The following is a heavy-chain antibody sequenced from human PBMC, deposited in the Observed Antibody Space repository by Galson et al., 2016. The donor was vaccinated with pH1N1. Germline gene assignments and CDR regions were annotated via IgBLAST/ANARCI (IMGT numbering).Heavy chain of an antibody. CDR1: GFIFSSYA. D-gene: IGHD4-17*01. CDR2: INSDGSST. J-gene: IGHJ2*01. V-gene: IGHV3-74*01. Sequence: SLRLSCAASGFIFSSYAMSWVRQSPGKGLVWVSRINSDGSSTNYADSVKGRFTISRDNAKNTLYLQMNSLRAEDTAMYYCARFEYGDYVKYSGLWGRGTLVTVSS. CDR3: ARFEYGDYVKYSGL.